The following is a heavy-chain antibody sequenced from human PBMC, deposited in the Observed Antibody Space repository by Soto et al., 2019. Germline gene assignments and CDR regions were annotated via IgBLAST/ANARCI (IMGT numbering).Heavy chain of an antibody. J-gene: IGHJ4*02. D-gene: IGHD2-21*01. CDR1: GGTFSSHG. CDR3: AIGSVVVMGAATGGLIY. CDR2: IIPMFGTP. V-gene: IGHV1-69*06. Sequence: QVQLVQSGAEVKKPGSSVKVSCKASGGTFSSHGITWVRQAPGQGLEWMGGIIPMFGTPKYAQRFQGRVSITAETATTTAYGELSSLRSEDTAVYYCAIGSVVVMGAATGGLIYWGQGALVTVSS.